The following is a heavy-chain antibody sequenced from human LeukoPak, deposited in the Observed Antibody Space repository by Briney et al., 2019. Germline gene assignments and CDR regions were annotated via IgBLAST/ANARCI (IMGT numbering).Heavy chain of an antibody. CDR1: GGSISSYY. Sequence: SETLSLTCTVSGGSISSYYWSWIRHPPGKGLEWIGYIYYSGSTNYNPSLKSRVTISVDTSKNQFSLKLSSVTAADTAVYYCARGAYSSSSYYYYGMDVWGQGTTVTVSS. CDR3: ARGAYSSSSYYYYGMDV. V-gene: IGHV4-59*01. D-gene: IGHD6-6*01. CDR2: IYYSGST. J-gene: IGHJ6*02.